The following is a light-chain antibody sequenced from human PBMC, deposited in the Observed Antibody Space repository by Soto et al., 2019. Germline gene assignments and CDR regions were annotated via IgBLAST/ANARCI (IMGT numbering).Light chain of an antibody. CDR1: QSINNNY. CDR2: GSS. CDR3: HQDCSSPPYT. V-gene: IGKV3-20*01. J-gene: IGKJ2*01. Sequence: EVVLTQSPGTLSLSPGERATLSCRASQSINNNYLAWYQQRPGQAPRLLIYGSSDRATGIPDRFSGSGSGTDFTLTISRLEPEDFAVYYCHQDCSSPPYTFGQGTKLEI.